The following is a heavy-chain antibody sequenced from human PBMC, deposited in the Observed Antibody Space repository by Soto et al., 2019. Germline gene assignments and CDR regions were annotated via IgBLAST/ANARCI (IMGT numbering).Heavy chain of an antibody. Sequence: QLQLQESGPGLMKPSETLSLTCTVSGGSISSNNHYWGWIRQSPGKGLAWIGSVYYSGSTYYNPSLKSRVAISVDTSKTQFSRKLTSVTAADSAVFYCPSHSYYYESSGYNWQWGQGTMVIVSA. CDR1: GGSISSNNHY. V-gene: IGHV4-39*01. J-gene: IGHJ3*01. D-gene: IGHD3-22*01. CDR3: PSHSYYYESSGYNWQ. CDR2: VYYSGST.